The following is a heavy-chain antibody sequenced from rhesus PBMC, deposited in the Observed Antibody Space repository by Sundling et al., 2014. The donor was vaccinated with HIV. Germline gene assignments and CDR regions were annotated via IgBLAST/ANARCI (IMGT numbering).Heavy chain of an antibody. CDR2: SMVVGGST. D-gene: IGHD1-1-1*01. J-gene: IGHJ4*01. CDR1: GDSISSSNW. CDR3: ARVILAGTLFDY. V-gene: IGHV4-93*01. Sequence: QVQLQESGPVVVKPSETLSLTCAVSGDSISSSNWWSWIRQSPRKGWNGLGVSMVVGGSTEHNPSLKSRVTIAKDTSKNQFSLKLSSVTAADTAVYYCARVILAGTLFDYWGQGVLVTVSS.